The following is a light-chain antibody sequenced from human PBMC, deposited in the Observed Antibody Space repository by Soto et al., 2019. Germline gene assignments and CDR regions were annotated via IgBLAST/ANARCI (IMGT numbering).Light chain of an antibody. CDR2: FGS. CDR3: MQALQSLT. J-gene: IGKJ5*01. V-gene: IGKV2-28*01. CDR1: QSLLYNNTYNY. Sequence: IVVTQSPLTLPVMPGEPASISCRSSQSLLYNNTYNYLDWYVQKPGQSPQLLIYFGSNRAPGVPDRFSGSGSGTDFTLKINRVEAEDVGTYYCMQALQSLTFGQGTRLEIK.